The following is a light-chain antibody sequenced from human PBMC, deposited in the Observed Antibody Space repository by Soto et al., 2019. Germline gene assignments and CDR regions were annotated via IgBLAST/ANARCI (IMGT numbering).Light chain of an antibody. J-gene: IGLJ2*01. CDR1: TGTVTSGHF. Sequence: QAVVTQEPSLTVSPGGTVTLTCGSSTGTVTSGHFPYWFQQKPGQAPRALIYDVTKKHSWTPARFSGSLLRDKAALTLSGVQPEDEAEYYCLLTYSDAVVFGGGTKVTVL. CDR3: LLTYSDAVV. V-gene: IGLV7-46*01. CDR2: DVT.